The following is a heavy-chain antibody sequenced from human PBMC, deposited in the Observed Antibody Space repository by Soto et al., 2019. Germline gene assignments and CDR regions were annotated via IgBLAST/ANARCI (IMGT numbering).Heavy chain of an antibody. CDR2: IIPIFGTV. Sequence: ASVKVSCKASGGTFSSYAISWVRQAPGQGLEWMGGIIPIFGTVNYAQKFQGRVTITADESTSTAYMELSSLRSEDTAVYYCARAKIPRGYSSSWYDYWGQGTLVTVSS. CDR1: GGTFSSYA. J-gene: IGHJ4*02. CDR3: ARAKIPRGYSSSWYDY. V-gene: IGHV1-69*13. D-gene: IGHD6-13*01.